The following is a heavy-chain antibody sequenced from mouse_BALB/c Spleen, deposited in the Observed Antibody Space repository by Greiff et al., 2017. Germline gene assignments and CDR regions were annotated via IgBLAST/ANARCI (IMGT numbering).Heavy chain of an antibody. D-gene: IGHD1-1*01. CDR1: GYTFTSYW. Sequence: QVQLKESGAELARPGASVKLSCKASGYTFTSYWMQWVKQRPGQGLEWIGAIYPGDGDTRYTQKFKGKATLTADKSSSTAYMQLSSLASEDSAVYYCATHYSSYYYARDYWGQGTSVTVST. J-gene: IGHJ4*01. CDR3: ATHYSSYYYARDY. V-gene: IGHV1-87*01. CDR2: IYPGDGDT.